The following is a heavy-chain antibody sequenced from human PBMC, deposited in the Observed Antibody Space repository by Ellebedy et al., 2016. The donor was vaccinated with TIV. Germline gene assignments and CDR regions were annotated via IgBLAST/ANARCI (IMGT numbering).Heavy chain of an antibody. CDR2: ISSSGRTI. Sequence: GESLKISCAASGFTFSTYWMHWVRQAPGKGLEWVSYISSSGRTIYYADSVRGRFTISRDNAESSLYLQMNSLRVEDTAVYYCARVGVPAAISLDYWGQGTLVTVSS. CDR1: GFTFSTYW. V-gene: IGHV3-11*01. J-gene: IGHJ4*02. D-gene: IGHD2-2*01. CDR3: ARVGVPAAISLDY.